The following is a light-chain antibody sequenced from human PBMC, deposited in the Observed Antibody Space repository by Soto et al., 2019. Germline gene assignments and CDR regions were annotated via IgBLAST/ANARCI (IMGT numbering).Light chain of an antibody. V-gene: IGKV3-20*01. CDR2: GAS. Sequence: EIGLTQSPGTLSLSPGERATLSCSASQSVSSSYLAWYQQKPGQAPRLLIYGASSKATGIPDRFSGSGSGTDFTLTISKLEPEEFAVYYCQQYGRSPRTFGQGTKVELK. J-gene: IGKJ1*01. CDR3: QQYGRSPRT. CDR1: QSVSSSY.